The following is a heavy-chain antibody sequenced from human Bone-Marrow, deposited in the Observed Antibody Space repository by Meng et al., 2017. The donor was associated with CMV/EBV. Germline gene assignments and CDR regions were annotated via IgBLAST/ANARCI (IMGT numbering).Heavy chain of an antibody. CDR2: LYSGGST. J-gene: IGHJ4*02. V-gene: IGHV3-66*04. Sequence: GESLKISCAASGFTVNNNCMSWVRQAPGKGLEWVSTLYSGGSTYYADSVKGQFTISRDNSKNTLYLQMNSLRAEDTAVYYCARHRSGGDSEFDYRGQGALVTVSS. CDR1: GFTVNNNC. D-gene: IGHD1-26*01. CDR3: ARHRSGGDSEFDY.